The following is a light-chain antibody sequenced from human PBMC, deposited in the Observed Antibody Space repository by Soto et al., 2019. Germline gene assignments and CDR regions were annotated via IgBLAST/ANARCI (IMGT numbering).Light chain of an antibody. CDR2: GAS. CDR3: QPRYC. Sequence: TVVTRTPGTLSLSPGERATLSCRGSQSVSSSYLAWYEQKPGQAPRLLIYGASSRSTGIPHRLSGSGSCAEFALTISRVEPEYFAVYSCQPRYCIGQAT. CDR1: QSVSSSY. J-gene: IGKJ2*03. V-gene: IGKV3-20*01.